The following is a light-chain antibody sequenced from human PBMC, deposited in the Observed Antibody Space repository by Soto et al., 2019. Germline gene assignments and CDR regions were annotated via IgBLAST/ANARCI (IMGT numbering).Light chain of an antibody. CDR3: QPYTLYYPWT. CDR2: DAS. Sequence: IRMTQSPYTLSLPSRERVTXTCRVSQSISSWLAWYQQKPMKSPKLLIYDASIFQIRVPSIFSCPRSGPEFNLTISIMLPDHYATCYCQPYTLYYPWTFSQLTKV. J-gene: IGKJ1*01. CDR1: QSISSW. V-gene: IGKV1-5*01.